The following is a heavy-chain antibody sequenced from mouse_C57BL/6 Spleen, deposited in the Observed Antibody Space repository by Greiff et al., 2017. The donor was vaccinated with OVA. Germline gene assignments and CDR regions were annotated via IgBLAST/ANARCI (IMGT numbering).Heavy chain of an antibody. D-gene: IGHD2-2*01. CDR1: GYTFTSSW. V-gene: IGHV1-55*01. CDR3: ARNGYDGSWFAY. Sequence: QVQLQQPGAELVKPGASVKMSCKASGYTFTSSWITWVKQRPGQGLEWIGDIYPGSGSTNYNEKFKSKATLTVDTSSSTAYMQLSSLTSEDSAVYYCARNGYDGSWFAYWGQGTMVTVSA. CDR2: IYPGSGST. J-gene: IGHJ3*01.